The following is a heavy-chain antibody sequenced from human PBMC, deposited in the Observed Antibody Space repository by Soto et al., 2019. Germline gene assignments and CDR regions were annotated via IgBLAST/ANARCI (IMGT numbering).Heavy chain of an antibody. V-gene: IGHV1-69*06. Sequence: SVKVSCKASGGTFSSYAISWVRQAPGQGLEWMGGIITIFGTANYAQKFQGRVTITADKSTSTAYMELSSLRSEDTAVYYCARCIVVVPAAPPYGMDVWGQGTTVTVSS. CDR3: ARCIVVVPAAPPYGMDV. CDR2: IITIFGTA. J-gene: IGHJ6*02. D-gene: IGHD2-2*01. CDR1: GGTFSSYA.